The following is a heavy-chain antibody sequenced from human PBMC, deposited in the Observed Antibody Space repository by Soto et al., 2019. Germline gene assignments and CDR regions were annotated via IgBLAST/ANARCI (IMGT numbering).Heavy chain of an antibody. Sequence: ASVKVSCKASGFTFTSSAVQWVRQARGQRLEWIGWIVVGSGNTNYAQKFQERVTITRDMSTSTAYMELSSLRSEDTAVYYCAADFQATVPGVGYYYYYGMDVWGQGTTVTVSS. CDR1: GFTFTSSA. J-gene: IGHJ6*02. CDR2: IVVGSGNT. D-gene: IGHD4-17*01. CDR3: AADFQATVPGVGYYYYYGMDV. V-gene: IGHV1-58*01.